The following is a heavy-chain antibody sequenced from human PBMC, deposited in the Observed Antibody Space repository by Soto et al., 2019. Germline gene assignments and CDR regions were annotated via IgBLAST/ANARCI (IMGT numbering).Heavy chain of an antibody. CDR3: ARMAALGSLNWFDA. V-gene: IGHV1-8*01. D-gene: IGHD6-6*01. Sequence: GASVKVSCKACGYIFTTNDVSWVRQATGRGLEWMGWMNPGRGETGYAQKFQGRVTMTRDISIATAYMELSSLRSDDTARYYCARMAALGSLNWFDACGQRTLLTVSP. CDR1: GYIFTTND. CDR2: MNPGRGET. J-gene: IGHJ5*02.